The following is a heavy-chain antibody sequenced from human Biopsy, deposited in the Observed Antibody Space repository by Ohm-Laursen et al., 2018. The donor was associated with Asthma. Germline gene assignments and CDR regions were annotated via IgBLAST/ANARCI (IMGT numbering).Heavy chain of an antibody. D-gene: IGHD6-13*01. J-gene: IGHJ4*02. V-gene: IGHV3-30*03. CDR3: ARDRVAGRSYYFDY. Sequence: SLRLSCAASGFNFHNYGMNWVRRAPGKGLEWVAQILFDGRKINYPDSVKGRFTISRDNSKNMVYLQMNSLRPEDTAVYYCARDRVAGRSYYFDYWGQGSLVSVSS. CDR2: ILFDGRKI. CDR1: GFNFHNYG.